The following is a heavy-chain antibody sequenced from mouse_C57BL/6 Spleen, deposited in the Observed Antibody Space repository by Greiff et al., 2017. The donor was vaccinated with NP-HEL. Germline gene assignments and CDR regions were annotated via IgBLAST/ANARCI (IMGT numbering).Heavy chain of an antibody. J-gene: IGHJ2*01. CDR2: ISYDGSN. CDR1: GYSITSGYY. D-gene: IGHD2-5*01. CDR3: ARRYSNYVDY. Sequence: VQLQQSGPGLVKPSQSLSLTCSVTGYSITSGYYWNWIRQLPGNKLEWMGYISYDGSNKYNPPPQNRISLTRDTSKNQLFQKLNSVTTEDTATYYGARRYSNYVDYWGQGTTLTVSS. V-gene: IGHV3-6*01.